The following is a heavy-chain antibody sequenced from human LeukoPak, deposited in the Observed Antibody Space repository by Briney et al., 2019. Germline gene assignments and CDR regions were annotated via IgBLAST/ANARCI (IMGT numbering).Heavy chain of an antibody. CDR3: AKELLGPRADYDVREVGNPAFDY. CDR2: ISGSGGST. CDR1: GFTFSSYA. D-gene: IGHD3-3*01. Sequence: GGSLRLSCAASGFTFSSYAMSWVRQAPGKGLEWVSAISGSGGSTYYADSVKGRFTISRDNSKNMLYLQMNSLRAEDTAVYYCAKELLGPRADYDVREVGNPAFDYWGQGTLVTVSS. V-gene: IGHV3-23*01. J-gene: IGHJ4*02.